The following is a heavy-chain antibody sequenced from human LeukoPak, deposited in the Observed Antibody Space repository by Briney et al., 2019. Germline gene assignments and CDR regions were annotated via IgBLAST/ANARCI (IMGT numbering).Heavy chain of an antibody. J-gene: IGHJ1*01. Sequence: SQTLSLTCAIYGDSVSSNSGAWNWIGQSPSRGLEWLGRTYYRSKWYNDYAVSVKSRITINPDTSKNQFSLQLNSVTPEDTAVYFCVRGFGYFQHRGQGTLVTVSS. CDR2: TYYRSKWYN. V-gene: IGHV6-1*01. CDR1: GDSVSSNSGA. CDR3: VRGFGYFQH. D-gene: IGHD3-10*01.